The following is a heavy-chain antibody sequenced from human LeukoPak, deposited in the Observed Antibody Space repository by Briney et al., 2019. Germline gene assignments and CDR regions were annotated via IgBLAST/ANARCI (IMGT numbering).Heavy chain of an antibody. CDR2: INSDGSST. V-gene: IGHV3-74*01. Sequence: GGSLRLSCAASGFTFNTYWMHWVRQTPGKGLVWVSRINSDGSSTTYADSVKGRFTISRDNAKNTVYLQMNSLRDEDTAVYYCAKGGTAGFDSWGQGTLVTVSS. CDR3: AKGGTAGFDS. D-gene: IGHD1-1*01. CDR1: GFTFNTYW. J-gene: IGHJ4*02.